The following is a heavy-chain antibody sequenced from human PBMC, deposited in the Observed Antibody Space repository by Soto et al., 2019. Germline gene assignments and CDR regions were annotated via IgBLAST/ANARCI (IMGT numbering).Heavy chain of an antibody. CDR2: ISGSGGST. Sequence: GGSLRLSCAASGFTFSSYAMRWVRQAPVKGLEWVSAISGSGGSTYYADSVKGRFTISRDNSKNTLYLQMNSLRAEDTAVYYCACGGSGGYYGCWGQGSMVTVSS. J-gene: IGHJ4*02. CDR3: ACGGSGGYYGC. CDR1: GFTFSSYA. V-gene: IGHV3-23*01. D-gene: IGHD1-26*01.